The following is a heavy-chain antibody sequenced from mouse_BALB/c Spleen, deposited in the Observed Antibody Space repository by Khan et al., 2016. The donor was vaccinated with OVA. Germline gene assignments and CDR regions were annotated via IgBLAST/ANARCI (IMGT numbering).Heavy chain of an antibody. Sequence: EVQLVESGGDLMKPGGSLKLSCAASGFTFSSFHMSWVRQTPDKRLEWVATISGGGAYTYYPDSVKGRFTISKDSAKSTLYLQMSALRYEDTGMYYWMRDRYDGGYFFDVWGAGTTVTVSS. J-gene: IGHJ1*01. D-gene: IGHD2-12*01. CDR2: ISGGGAYT. V-gene: IGHV5-6*01. CDR1: GFTFSSFH. CDR3: MRDRYDGGYFFDV.